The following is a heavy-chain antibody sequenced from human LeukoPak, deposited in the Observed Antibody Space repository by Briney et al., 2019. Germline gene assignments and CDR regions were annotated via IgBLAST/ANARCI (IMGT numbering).Heavy chain of an antibody. Sequence: GGSLRLSCAASRFTFRNYAMHWVRQAPGKGLEWVAVISYDGSNKYYADSVKGRFTISRDNSKNTLYLQMNSLRAEDTAVYYCARDLLDYYYMDVWGKGTTVTVSS. CDR2: ISYDGSNK. CDR3: ARDLLDYYYMDV. V-gene: IGHV3-30*04. J-gene: IGHJ6*03. CDR1: RFTFRNYA.